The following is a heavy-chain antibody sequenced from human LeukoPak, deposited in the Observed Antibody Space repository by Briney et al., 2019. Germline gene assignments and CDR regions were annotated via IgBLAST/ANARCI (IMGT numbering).Heavy chain of an antibody. CDR3: AREGGDYYGSGSYYNGAFDY. D-gene: IGHD3-10*01. CDR2: IYTSGST. Sequence: SETLSLTCTVSGGSISSSSYYWSWIRQPAGKGLEWIGRIYTSGSTNYNPSLKSRVTMSVDTSKNQFSLKLSSVTAADTAVYYCAREGGDYYGSGSYYNGAFDYWGQGTLVTVSS. V-gene: IGHV4-61*02. CDR1: GGSISSSSYY. J-gene: IGHJ4*02.